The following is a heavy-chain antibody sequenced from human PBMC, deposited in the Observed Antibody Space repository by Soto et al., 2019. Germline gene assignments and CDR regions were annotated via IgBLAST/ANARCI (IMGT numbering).Heavy chain of an antibody. CDR2: VDSAGSGT. V-gene: IGHV3-74*01. CDR3: ATVFEH. CDR1: GITFSGFW. Sequence: GGSLRLSCVASGITFSGFWMHWVRQVPGKGLVWVARVDSAGSGTSYADFVKGRFTISRDNAKNTLSLQMDSLRVEDTAVYYCATVFEHWGQGIPVTAPQ. J-gene: IGHJ4*02.